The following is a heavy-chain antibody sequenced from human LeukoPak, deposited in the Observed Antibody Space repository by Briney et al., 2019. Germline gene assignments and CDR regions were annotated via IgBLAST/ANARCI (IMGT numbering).Heavy chain of an antibody. Sequence: GGSLRLSCAASGFTFSSYAMHWVRQAPGKGLVWVALISYDGINKYYADSVKGRFTISRDNAKNSLYLQMDSLRAEDTAVYYCAKDSGIAAAGTHWGQGTLVTVSS. CDR2: ISYDGINK. V-gene: IGHV3-30*04. CDR3: AKDSGIAAAGTH. J-gene: IGHJ1*01. CDR1: GFTFSSYA. D-gene: IGHD6-13*01.